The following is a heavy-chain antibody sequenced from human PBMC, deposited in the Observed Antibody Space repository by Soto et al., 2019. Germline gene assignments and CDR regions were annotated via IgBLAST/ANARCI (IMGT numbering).Heavy chain of an antibody. CDR1: GGSINSSSYL. J-gene: IGHJ5*02. CDR2: IYYSGST. V-gene: IGHV4-39*01. Sequence: SETLSLTCSVSGGSINSSSYLWGWVRQPPGKGLEWIGSIYYSGSTYYNPSLRSRVTISVDTSKNQFSLKLSSVTAADTAVFYCARHYSSGSRNWFDPWGQGTLVTVS. D-gene: IGHD6-19*01. CDR3: ARHYSSGSRNWFDP.